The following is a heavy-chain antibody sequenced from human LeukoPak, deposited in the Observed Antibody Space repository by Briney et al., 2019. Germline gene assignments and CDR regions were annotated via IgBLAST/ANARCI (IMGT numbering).Heavy chain of an antibody. CDR3: ASSILTGYYFDY. Sequence: PGGSLRLSCAASGFTFSSYGMHWVRQAPGKGLEWVAVIWYDGSNKYYADSVKGRFTISRDNSKNTLYLQMNSLRAEDTAVYYCASSILTGYYFDYWGQGTLVTVSS. CDR1: GFTFSSYG. V-gene: IGHV3-33*01. D-gene: IGHD3-9*01. CDR2: IWYDGSNK. J-gene: IGHJ4*02.